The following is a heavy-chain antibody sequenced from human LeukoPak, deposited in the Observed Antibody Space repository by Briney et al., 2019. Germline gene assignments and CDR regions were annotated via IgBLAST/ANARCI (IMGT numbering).Heavy chain of an antibody. Sequence: GGSLRLSCAASGFTFTSYWMTWVRQAPGKGLEWVSYISSSSSTIYYADSVKGRFTISRDNAKNSLYLQMNSLRAEDTAVYYCAKRSPVDYYYYGMDVWGQGTTVTVSS. D-gene: IGHD5-24*01. J-gene: IGHJ6*02. CDR1: GFTFTSYW. CDR3: AKRSPVDYYYYGMDV. V-gene: IGHV3-48*01. CDR2: ISSSSSTI.